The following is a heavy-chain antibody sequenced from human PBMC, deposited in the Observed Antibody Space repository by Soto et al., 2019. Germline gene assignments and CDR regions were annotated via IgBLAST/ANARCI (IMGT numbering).Heavy chain of an antibody. D-gene: IGHD6-13*01. V-gene: IGHV3-48*02. CDR2: ISSSSSTI. CDR3: ARDIPGPGIAAAGQDY. J-gene: IGHJ4*02. Sequence: EVQLVESGGGLVQPGGSLRLSCAASGFTFSSYSMNWVRQAPGKGLEWVSYISSSSSTIYYADSVKGRFTISRDNAKNSLYLQMNSLRDEDTAVYYCARDIPGPGIAAAGQDYWGQGTLVTVSS. CDR1: GFTFSSYS.